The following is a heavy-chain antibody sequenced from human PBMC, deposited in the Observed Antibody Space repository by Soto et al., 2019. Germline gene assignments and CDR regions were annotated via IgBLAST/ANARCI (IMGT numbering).Heavy chain of an antibody. Sequence: QVQLVQSGAEVKKPGASVKVSCKASGYTFTSYGISWVRQAPGQGLEWMGWISAYNGNTNYAQKLQGRVTMTTDTSTSTAYMELRSLRSDDTDVYYCARAYYDFGSGYEFSPYYYYYMDVWGKGTTVTVSS. CDR3: ARAYYDFGSGYEFSPYYYYYMDV. V-gene: IGHV1-18*01. J-gene: IGHJ6*03. CDR2: ISAYNGNT. D-gene: IGHD3-3*01. CDR1: GYTFTSYG.